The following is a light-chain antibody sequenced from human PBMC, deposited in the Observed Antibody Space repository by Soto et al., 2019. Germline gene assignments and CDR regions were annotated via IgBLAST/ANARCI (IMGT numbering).Light chain of an antibody. CDR1: SSDVGAYRH. CDR3: SAYTTSRSYI. J-gene: IGLJ1*01. V-gene: IGLV2-14*01. CDR2: DVS. Sequence: QSVLTQPASVSGSPGQAITISCTGTSSDVGAYRHVSWHQQYPGKAPKLMIYDVSDRPSGVSYRFSGSKPGNTASLTISGLQAEDEADYYCSAYTTSRSYIFGSGTRSPS.